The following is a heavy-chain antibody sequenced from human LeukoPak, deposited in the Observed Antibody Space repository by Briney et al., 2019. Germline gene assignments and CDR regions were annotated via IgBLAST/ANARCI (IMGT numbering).Heavy chain of an antibody. CDR2: ISAYNGNT. V-gene: IGHV1-18*01. D-gene: IGHD2-2*01. CDR1: DYTFTSYS. Sequence: ASVKVSCKASDYTFTSYSISWVRQAPGQGLEWMGWISAYNGNTNFAQKFQGRVTMTTETSTSAAYMELRSLTSDDTAVYYCARVIPAATVGSYYYGMDVWGHGTTVTVSS. J-gene: IGHJ6*02. CDR3: ARVIPAATVGSYYYGMDV.